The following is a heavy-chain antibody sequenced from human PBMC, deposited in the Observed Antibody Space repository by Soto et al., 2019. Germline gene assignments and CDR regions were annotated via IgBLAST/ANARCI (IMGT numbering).Heavy chain of an antibody. J-gene: IGHJ6*02. CDR1: GLSVRNHY. D-gene: IGHD3-10*01. V-gene: IGHV3-53*01. CDR2: IYNDGTT. CDR3: VRPLPSGRNYGMDV. Sequence: EVQLVESGGGLIQPGGSLRLSCTASGLSVRNHYMSWVRQAPGMGLEWVSVIYNDGTTYYADSVKGRFTISRDTSKNTLSLQMDRLRAEDTAVYYCVRPLPSGRNYGMDVWGQGTTVTVSS.